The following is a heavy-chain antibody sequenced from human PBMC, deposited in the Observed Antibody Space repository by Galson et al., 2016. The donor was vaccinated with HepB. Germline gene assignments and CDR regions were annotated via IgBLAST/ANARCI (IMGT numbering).Heavy chain of an antibody. D-gene: IGHD3-10*01. Sequence: SETLSLTCTVSGGSITFSTHYWGWIRQPPGKGLDWIGNIYYSGSTYYNPSLKSRVIISLDTSKKKFSLQLSSVTAADTAVYYCAKGSKSLYGMDVWGQGTTVTVSS. J-gene: IGHJ6*02. CDR2: IYYSGST. CDR1: GGSITFSTHY. V-gene: IGHV4-39*07. CDR3: AKGSKSLYGMDV.